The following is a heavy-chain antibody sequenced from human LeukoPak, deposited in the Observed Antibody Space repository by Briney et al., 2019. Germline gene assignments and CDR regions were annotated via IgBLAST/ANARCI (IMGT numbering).Heavy chain of an antibody. CDR2: IYHTGSN. CDR1: GVSFSSYY. D-gene: IGHD6-13*01. V-gene: IGHV4-59*08. CDR3: ARARYRNSWYAVDI. J-gene: IGHJ3*02. Sequence: PSETLSLTCIVSGVSFSSYYWSWIRQPPGKGLEWIGYIYHTGSNNYSPSLKSRVTMSVDTSKNQFSLKLSSVTAADTAVYYCARARYRNSWYAVDIWGQGTMVTVSS.